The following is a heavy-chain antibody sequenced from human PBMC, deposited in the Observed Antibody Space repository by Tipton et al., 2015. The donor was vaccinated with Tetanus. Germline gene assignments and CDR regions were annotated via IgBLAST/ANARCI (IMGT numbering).Heavy chain of an antibody. V-gene: IGHV4-31*03. D-gene: IGHD3/OR15-3a*01. J-gene: IGHJ4*02. CDR2: ISYSGST. CDR1: GGSINSFNYY. Sequence: TLSLTCTVSGGSINSFNYYWGWVRQLPEKGLEWIGYISYSGSTTYNPSVKSRVIISVDTSKNQFSLRLNSVTAADTAVYYCARTLLGLPYLDNWGQGTLVTVSS. CDR3: ARTLLGLPYLDN.